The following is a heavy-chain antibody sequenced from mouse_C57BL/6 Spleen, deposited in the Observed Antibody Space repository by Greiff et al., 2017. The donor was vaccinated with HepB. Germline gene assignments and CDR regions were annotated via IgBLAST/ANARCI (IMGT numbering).Heavy chain of an antibody. CDR1: GFSLTSYG. CDR2: IWSGGST. Sequence: VNLVESGPGLVQPSQSLSITCTVSGFSLTSYGVHWVRQSPGKGLEWLGVIWSGGSTDYNAAFISRLSISKDNSKSQVFFKMNSLQADDTAIYYWARKGAGTGGYYAMDYWGQGTSVTVSS. CDR3: ARKGAGTGGYYAMDY. V-gene: IGHV2-2*01. J-gene: IGHJ4*01. D-gene: IGHD3-3*01.